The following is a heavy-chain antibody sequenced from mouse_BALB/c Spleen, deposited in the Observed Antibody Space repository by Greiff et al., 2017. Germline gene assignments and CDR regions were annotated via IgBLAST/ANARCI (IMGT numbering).Heavy chain of an antibody. J-gene: IGHJ4*01. D-gene: IGHD1-1*02. V-gene: IGHV3-2*02. CDR3: ARGTYGPQYYYAMDY. CDR1: GYSITSDYA. CDR2: ISYSGST. Sequence: EVKVEESGPGLVKPSQSLSLTCTVTGYSITSDYAWNWIRQFPGNKLEWMGYISYSGSTSYNPSLKSRISITRDTSKNQFFLQLNSVTTEDTATYYCARGTYGPQYYYAMDYWGQGTSVTVSS.